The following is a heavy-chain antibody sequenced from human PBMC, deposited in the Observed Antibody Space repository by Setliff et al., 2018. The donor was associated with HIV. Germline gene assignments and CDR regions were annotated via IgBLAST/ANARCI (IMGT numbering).Heavy chain of an antibody. J-gene: IGHJ4*02. Sequence: ASVKVSCKASGYAFTSYGISWVRQASGQGLEWMGWISAYNGNTDYAQELQGRITLTTDTSTSTAYMELRSLRSDDTAVYYCAPDGGLEQWLASWGQGTLVTVSS. CDR1: GYAFTSYG. V-gene: IGHV1-18*01. D-gene: IGHD6-19*01. CDR3: APDGGLEQWLAS. CDR2: ISAYNGNT.